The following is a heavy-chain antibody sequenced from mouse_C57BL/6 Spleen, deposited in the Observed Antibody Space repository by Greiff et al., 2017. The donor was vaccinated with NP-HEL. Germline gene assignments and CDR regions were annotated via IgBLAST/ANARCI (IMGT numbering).Heavy chain of an antibody. CDR2: INPNNGGT. CDR1: GYTFTDYN. V-gene: IGHV1-22*01. J-gene: IGHJ3*01. D-gene: IGHD4-1*01. CDR3: ARERGTGTRFAY. Sequence: EVQLQQSGPELVKPGASVKMSCKASGYTFTDYNMHWVKQSHGKSLEWIGYINPNNGGTSYNQKFKGKATLTVNKTSSTAYMERRSLTSEESAVYYCARERGTGTRFAYWVQGTLVTVAA.